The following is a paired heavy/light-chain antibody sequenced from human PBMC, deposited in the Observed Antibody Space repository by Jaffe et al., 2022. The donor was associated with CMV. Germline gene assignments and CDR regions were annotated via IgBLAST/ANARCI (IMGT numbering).Light chain of an antibody. CDR2: DAS. CDR3: QQRSNWPLT. CDR1: QSVGSF. V-gene: IGKV3-11*01. J-gene: IGKJ4*01. Sequence: EIVLTQSPATLSLSPGERATLSCRASQSVGSFLAWYQQKPGQAPRLLIYDASNRATGIPARFSGSGSGTDFTLTISILEPEDFAVYYCQQRSNWPLTFGGGTKVEIK.
Heavy chain of an antibody. CDR2: ITGRGDTT. Sequence: EVQLVESGGGLVQPGGSLRLSCAASGFIFSNYDISWVRQAPGKGLEWVSAITGRGDTTFYADSVKGRFTISRDNSKNTLYLQMNSLRAEDTAIYYCAKHLVRAHDYWGQGTLVTVSS. CDR1: GFIFSNYD. V-gene: IGHV3-23*04. J-gene: IGHJ4*02. CDR3: AKHLVRAHDY.